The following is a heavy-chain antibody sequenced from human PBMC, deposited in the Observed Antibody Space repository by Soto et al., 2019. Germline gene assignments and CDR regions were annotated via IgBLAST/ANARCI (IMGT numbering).Heavy chain of an antibody. V-gene: IGHV1-69*06. CDR3: AKKGELWVRGLDV. CDR2: IIPMYGTP. J-gene: IGHJ6*02. D-gene: IGHD3-10*01. CDR1: GGTFSNYA. Sequence: SVKVSCKASGGTFSNYAISWVRQAPGQGPEWMGGIIPMYGTPNNAQKFQGRVTITADKSTNTVYMELNSLRSEDTAVYYCAKKGELWVRGLDVWGQGTTVTVSS.